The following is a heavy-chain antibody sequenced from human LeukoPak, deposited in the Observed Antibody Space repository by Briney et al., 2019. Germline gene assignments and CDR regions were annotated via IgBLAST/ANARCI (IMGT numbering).Heavy chain of an antibody. J-gene: IGHJ3*02. CDR3: ARGIFVLRYFHWQLRRDDAFDI. D-gene: IGHD3-9*01. CDR2: INHSGST. CDR1: GGSFSGYY. V-gene: IGHV4-34*01. Sequence: SETLSLTCAVYGGSFSGYYWSWIRQPPGKGLEWIGEINHSGSTNYNPSLKSRVTISVDTSKNQFSLKLSSVTAADTAVYYCARGIFVLRYFHWQLRRDDAFDIWGQGTMVTVSS.